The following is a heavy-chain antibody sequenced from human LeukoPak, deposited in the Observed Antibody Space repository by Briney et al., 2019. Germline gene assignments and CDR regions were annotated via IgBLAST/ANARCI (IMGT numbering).Heavy chain of an antibody. CDR1: GGSISSYY. Sequence: SETLSLTWTVSGGSISSYYWSWIRQPPGKGLEWIGYIYYSGSTNYNPSLKSRVTISVDTSKNQFSLKLSSVTAADTAVYYCAREGVLNPYYYEDAFDIWGQGTMVTVSS. CDR3: AREGVLNPYYYEDAFDI. CDR2: IYYSGST. V-gene: IGHV4-59*01. J-gene: IGHJ3*02. D-gene: IGHD3-22*01.